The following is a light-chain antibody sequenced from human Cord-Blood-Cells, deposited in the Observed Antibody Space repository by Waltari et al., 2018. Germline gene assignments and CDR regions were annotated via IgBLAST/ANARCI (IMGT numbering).Light chain of an antibody. J-gene: IGLJ1*01. Sequence: QSALTQPDSVSGSPGQSITISCTGTSSDVGGYTYVSWYQQHPGKAPKRMIYDVSNRPSGVSNRFSGSKSGNTASLTISGLQAEDEADYYCSSYTSSSAYVFGTGTKVTVL. CDR2: DVS. V-gene: IGLV2-14*03. CDR1: SSDVGGYTY. CDR3: SSYTSSSAYV.